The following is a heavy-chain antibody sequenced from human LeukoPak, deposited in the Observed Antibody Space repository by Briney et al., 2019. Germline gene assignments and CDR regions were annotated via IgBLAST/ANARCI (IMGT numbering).Heavy chain of an antibody. CDR2: IYPGDSDT. D-gene: IGHD6-6*01. Sequence: KRGESLKISCKGSGYSFTSYWIGWVRQMPGKGLEWMGIIYPGDSDTRYSPSFQGQVTISADKSISTAYLQWSSLKASDTAMYYCAAEHSSTKDAFDIWGQGTMVTVSS. J-gene: IGHJ3*02. V-gene: IGHV5-51*01. CDR1: GYSFTSYW. CDR3: AAEHSSTKDAFDI.